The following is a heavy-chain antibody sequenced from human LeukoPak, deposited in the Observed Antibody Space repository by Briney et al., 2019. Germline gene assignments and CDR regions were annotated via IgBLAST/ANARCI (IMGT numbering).Heavy chain of an antibody. V-gene: IGHV4-31*03. CDR1: GGSISSGDYY. J-gene: IGHJ5*02. Sequence: SETLSLTCTVSGGSISSGDYYWSWIRQHPGKGLEWIGYIYYSGSTYYNPSLKSRVTISVDTSKNQFSLKLSSVTAAGTAVYYCARDRGGYYYDSSGYQDWFDPWGQGTLVTVSS. CDR2: IYYSGST. CDR3: ARDRGGYYYDSSGYQDWFDP. D-gene: IGHD3-22*01.